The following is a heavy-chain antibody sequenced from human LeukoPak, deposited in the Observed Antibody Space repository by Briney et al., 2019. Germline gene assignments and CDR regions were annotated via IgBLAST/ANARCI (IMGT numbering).Heavy chain of an antibody. Sequence: GASVKISCKASGYTFTIYAMHWVRQAPGQRLEWMGWISPYNGNTNYAQKLQGRVTMTTDTSTSTAYMELRSLRSDDTAVYYCAREYRNSYYFDYWGQGTLVTVSS. CDR1: GYTFTIYA. CDR3: AREYRNSYYFDY. D-gene: IGHD6-13*01. V-gene: IGHV1-18*01. J-gene: IGHJ4*02. CDR2: ISPYNGNT.